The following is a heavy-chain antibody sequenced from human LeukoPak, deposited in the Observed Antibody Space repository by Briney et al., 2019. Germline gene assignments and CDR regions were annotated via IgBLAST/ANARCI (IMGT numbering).Heavy chain of an antibody. Sequence: GASAKVSCKASGYTFTSYGISWVRQAPGQGLEWMGWISAYNGNTNYAQKLQGRVTMTTDTSTSTAYMELRSLRSDDTAVYYCARVVVVPAAPYFDDWGQGTLVTVSS. V-gene: IGHV1-18*01. CDR1: GYTFTSYG. D-gene: IGHD2-2*01. CDR3: ARVVVVPAAPYFDD. CDR2: ISAYNGNT. J-gene: IGHJ4*02.